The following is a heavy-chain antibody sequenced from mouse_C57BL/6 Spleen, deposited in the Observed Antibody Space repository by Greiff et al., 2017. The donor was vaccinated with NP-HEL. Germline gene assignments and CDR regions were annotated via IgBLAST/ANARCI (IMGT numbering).Heavy chain of an antibody. V-gene: IGHV1-5*01. Sequence: EVQLQQSGTVLARPGASVKMSCKTSGYTFTSYWMHWVKQRPGQGLEWIGAIYPGNSDTSYNQKFKGKAKLTAVTSASTAYMELSSLTNEDSAVDYCTRRGDLYDGYYDWYFDVWGTGTTVTVSS. CDR1: GYTFTSYW. CDR2: IYPGNSDT. D-gene: IGHD2-3*01. J-gene: IGHJ1*03. CDR3: TRRGDLYDGYYDWYFDV.